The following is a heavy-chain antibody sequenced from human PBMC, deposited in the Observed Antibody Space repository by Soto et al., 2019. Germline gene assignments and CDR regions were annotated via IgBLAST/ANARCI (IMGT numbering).Heavy chain of an antibody. J-gene: IGHJ6*02. V-gene: IGHV4-28*01. CDR3: ARMAVTTFYYYAMDV. CDR2: ITHGGST. Sequence: PSETLSLTCAVYGYSIRSSDWCGWIRQPPGKGLEWIGYITHGGSTNYNPSLKRRVTMSVDPSKNQFSLNLTSVTAVDTAVYYCARMAVTTFYYYAMDVWGQGTTVTV. CDR1: GYSIRSSDW. D-gene: IGHD6-19*01.